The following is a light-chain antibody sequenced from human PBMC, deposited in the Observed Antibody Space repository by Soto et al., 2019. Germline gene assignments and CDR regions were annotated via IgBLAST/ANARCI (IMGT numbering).Light chain of an antibody. V-gene: IGLV2-23*01. CDR2: EGS. J-gene: IGLJ3*02. Sequence: QSVLTQPASVSGSPGQSITVSCTGTSSDVGNYNLVSWYQQHPGKAPKLMIYEGSKRPSGISGRFSGSKSGNTASLTISGLRAEDEADYYCCSYAGSLWVFGGGTKVTVL. CDR3: CSYAGSLWV. CDR1: SSDVGNYNL.